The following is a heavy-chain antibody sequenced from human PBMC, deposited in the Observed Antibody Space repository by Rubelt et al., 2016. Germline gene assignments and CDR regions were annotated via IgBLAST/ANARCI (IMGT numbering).Heavy chain of an antibody. D-gene: IGHD5-12*01. CDR2: ISSSGSTI. Sequence: EVQLVESGGGLVQPGGSLRLSCAASGFTFSSYEMNWVRQAPGKGLERVSYISSSGSTIYYADAVKGRVTSSRDNAKNALYLQMNSRRAEDTAVYYCARSDIVATSTDYWGQGTLVTVSS. J-gene: IGHJ4*02. CDR3: ARSDIVATSTDY. CDR1: GFTFSSYE. V-gene: IGHV3-48*03.